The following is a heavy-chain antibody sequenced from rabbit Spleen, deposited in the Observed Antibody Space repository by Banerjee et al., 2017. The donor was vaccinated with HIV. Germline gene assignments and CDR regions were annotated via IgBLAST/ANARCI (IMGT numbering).Heavy chain of an antibody. Sequence: QSLEESGGDLVKPGASLTLTCTASGFSFSSSDYMCWVRLAPGKGLEWISCIATSSSGFTYPPTWAKGPFTISKASSTTVTLQMTSLTVADTATYFCARDTGTSFSSYGMDLWGPGTLVTVS. CDR3: ARDTGTSFSSYGMDL. D-gene: IGHD7-1*01. CDR2: IATSSSGFT. V-gene: IGHV1S40*01. CDR1: GFSFSSSDY. J-gene: IGHJ6*01.